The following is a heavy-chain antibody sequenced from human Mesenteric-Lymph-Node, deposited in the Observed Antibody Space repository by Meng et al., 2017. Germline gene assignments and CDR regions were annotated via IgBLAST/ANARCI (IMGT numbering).Heavy chain of an antibody. CDR3: GTLKYTSGFYGPAY. CDR2: ISTNTGNP. CDR1: GYTFTRYP. Sequence: QVQLEQSGSGLKKPGASVKVSCNASGYTFTRYPMNGVRQAPGQGLEWMGWISTNTGNPTYAQGFTGRFVFSVDTSVSTAYLQISSLKAEDTAVYYCGTLKYTSGFYGPAYWGQGALVTVSS. D-gene: IGHD6-19*01. J-gene: IGHJ4*02. V-gene: IGHV7-4-1*02.